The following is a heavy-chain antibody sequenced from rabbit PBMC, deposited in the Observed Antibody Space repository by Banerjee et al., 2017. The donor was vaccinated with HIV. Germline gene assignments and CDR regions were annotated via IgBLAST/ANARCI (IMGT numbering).Heavy chain of an antibody. CDR1: GFDFSNYG. J-gene: IGHJ6*01. CDR2: IDTGSSGFT. D-gene: IGHD8-1*01. Sequence: QEQLVESGGGLVQPGGSLKLSCKASGFDFSNYGMSWVRQAPGKGLEWIACIDTGSSGFTYFASWAKGRFTISKTSSTTVTLQMTSLTAADTATYFCARDTGSSFSSYGMDLWGPGTLVTVS. CDR3: ARDTGSSFSSYGMDL. V-gene: IGHV1S45*01.